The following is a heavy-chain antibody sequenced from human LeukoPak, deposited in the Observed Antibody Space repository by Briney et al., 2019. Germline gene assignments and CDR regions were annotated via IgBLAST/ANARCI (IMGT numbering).Heavy chain of an antibody. CDR3: AGATRWNYAFDI. V-gene: IGHV1-18*01. CDR1: GYSLTSHG. J-gene: IGHJ3*02. D-gene: IGHD1-7*01. CDR2: INGYNGDT. Sequence: ASVKVSCKGSGYSLTSHGITWVRQAPGQGLEWMGWINGYNGDTNYAQNFQGRVSMTTDTSTSTAYMELGSLRSDDTAVYYCAGATRWNYAFDIWGQGTTVTVSS.